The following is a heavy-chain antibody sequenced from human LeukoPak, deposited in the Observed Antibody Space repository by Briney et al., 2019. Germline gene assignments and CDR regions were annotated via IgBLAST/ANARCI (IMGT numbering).Heavy chain of an antibody. CDR3: ARTGLYSGCDYYFDY. V-gene: IGHV2-26*01. J-gene: IGHJ4*02. D-gene: IGHD5-12*01. CDR1: GFSLSNARMG. CDR2: IFSGDEK. Sequence: SGPTLVNPTETLTLTCTVSGFSLSNARMGVSWIRQPPGKALEWLSHIFSGDEKSYRTPLKTRLTISKDTSKSQVVLTMTNVDPVDTATYYCARTGLYSGCDYYFDYWGQGTLVTVSS.